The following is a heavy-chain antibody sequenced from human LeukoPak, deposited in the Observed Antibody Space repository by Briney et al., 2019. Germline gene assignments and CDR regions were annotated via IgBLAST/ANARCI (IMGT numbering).Heavy chain of an antibody. CDR1: GGSISSSSYY. V-gene: IGHV4-39*07. D-gene: IGHD2/OR15-2a*01. J-gene: IGHJ4*02. CDR3: ARAFNELWSPFDC. CDR2: IYYSGST. Sequence: SETLSLTCTVSGGSISSSSYYWGWIRQPPGKGLEWIGSIYYSGSTYYNPSLKSRVTISVDTSKNQFSLKLSSVTAADTAVYYCARAFNELWSPFDCWGQGTLVTVSS.